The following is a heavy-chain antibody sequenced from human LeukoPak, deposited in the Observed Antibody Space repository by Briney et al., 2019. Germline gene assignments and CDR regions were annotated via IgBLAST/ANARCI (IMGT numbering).Heavy chain of an antibody. J-gene: IGHJ6*03. V-gene: IGHV1-2*02. CDR1: GYTFTGYY. D-gene: IGHD1-26*01. CDR3: ARDRIVGATTRDYYYMDV. CDR2: INPNSGGT. Sequence: ASVKVSCKASGYTFTGYYMHWVRQAPGQGLEWMGWINPNSGGTNYAQKFQGRVTMTRDTSISTAYMELSRLRSDDTAVYYCARDRIVGATTRDYYYMDVRGKGTTVTVSS.